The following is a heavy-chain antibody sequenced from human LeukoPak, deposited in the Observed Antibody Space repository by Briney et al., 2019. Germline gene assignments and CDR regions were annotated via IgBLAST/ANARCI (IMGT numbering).Heavy chain of an antibody. D-gene: IGHD3-22*01. CDR2: IIPIFGRA. Sequence: SVKVSCKASGGTFSSYAISWVRQAPGQGREWMGGIIPIFGRANYAQKFQGRVTITPDESTSTAYMDRSSLRSEDTHVYECATITTDWPDDYWGQGTLVTVSS. CDR3: ATITTDWPDDY. CDR1: GGTFSSYA. V-gene: IGHV1-69*01. J-gene: IGHJ4*02.